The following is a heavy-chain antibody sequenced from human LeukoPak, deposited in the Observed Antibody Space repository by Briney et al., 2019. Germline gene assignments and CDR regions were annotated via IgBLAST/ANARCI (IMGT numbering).Heavy chain of an antibody. CDR3: ARADREGGYTYGFFDY. CDR2: FQTTGST. CDR1: GGAINSGSYY. J-gene: IGHJ4*02. Sequence: PSQTLSLTCTVSGGAINSGSYYWSWIRQPAGKGLEWIGHFQTTGSTTYNPSLKSRVTISVDTSKNQFSLKLSSVTAADTAVYFCARADREGGYTYGFFDYWGQGILVTVSS. D-gene: IGHD5-18*01. V-gene: IGHV4-61*09.